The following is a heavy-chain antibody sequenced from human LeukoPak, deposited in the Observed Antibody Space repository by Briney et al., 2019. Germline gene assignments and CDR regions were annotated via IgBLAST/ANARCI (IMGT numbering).Heavy chain of an antibody. D-gene: IGHD5-12*01. J-gene: IGHJ4*02. CDR1: GGSISRHY. V-gene: IGHV4-59*08. CDR2: NYYTGST. Sequence: SQTLSLTCTVSGGSISRHYWMWIRQPPGKGLEWLGYNYYTGSTNYNSSLGGRITILIDTSKNQFPLTLTSVTAADTAVYYCARQGGGYDWGQGILVTVSS. CDR3: ARQGGGYD.